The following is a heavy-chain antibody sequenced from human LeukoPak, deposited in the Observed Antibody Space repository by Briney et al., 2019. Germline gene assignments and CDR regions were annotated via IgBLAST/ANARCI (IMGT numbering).Heavy chain of an antibody. D-gene: IGHD6-13*01. CDR1: GGSISSYY. V-gene: IGHV4-59*01. J-gene: IGHJ4*02. Sequence: PSETLSLTCTVSGGSISSYYWSWIRQPPGKGLEWIGYIYYSGSTNYNPSLKSRVTISVDTSKNQFSLKLSSVTAADTAVYYCASLPAAAGTDYFDYWGQGTLVTVSS. CDR3: ASLPAAAGTDYFDY. CDR2: IYYSGST.